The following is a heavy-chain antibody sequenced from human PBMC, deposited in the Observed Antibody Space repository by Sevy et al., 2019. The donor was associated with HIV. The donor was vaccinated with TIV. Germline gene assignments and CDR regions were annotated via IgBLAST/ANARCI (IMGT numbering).Heavy chain of an antibody. D-gene: IGHD6-19*01. Sequence: GGSLRLSCAASGFRFSNFWMSWVRQAPGKGLEWVANINEDGAVKYYADSVKGRFIISRDTANDSLYVQMFSLRAEDTAVYYCAKIGKRGWDFDSWGQGTLVTVSS. CDR1: GFRFSNFW. CDR2: INEDGAVK. CDR3: AKIGKRGWDFDS. J-gene: IGHJ4*02. V-gene: IGHV3-7*01.